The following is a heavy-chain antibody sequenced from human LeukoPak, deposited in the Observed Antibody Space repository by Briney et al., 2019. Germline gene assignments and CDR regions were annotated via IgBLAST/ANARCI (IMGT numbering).Heavy chain of an antibody. CDR3: ARDQEGFEY. Sequence: ASVKVSCKASGYTFTNNHLHWVRQAPGQGLEWMGMIYPRDGSTSYAQNFQGRVTVTRDTSTTTVHMELRGLRSEDTAVYYCARDQEGFEYWGQGTVVTVSS. CDR1: GYTFTNNH. CDR2: IYPRDGST. V-gene: IGHV1-46*01. J-gene: IGHJ4*02.